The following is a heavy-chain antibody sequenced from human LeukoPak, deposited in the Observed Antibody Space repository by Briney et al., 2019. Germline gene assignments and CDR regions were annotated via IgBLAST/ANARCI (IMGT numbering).Heavy chain of an antibody. CDR2: LSWNSGGI. J-gene: IGHJ5*02. CDR3: VKGGKYTVVEPGADWFDP. Sequence: PGGSLRLSCAASGFTFDDYAMHWVRQAPGKGLEWASGLSWNSGGIAYADSVKGRFTISRDNAKNSLYLQMNSLRAEDTALYYCVKGGKYTVVEPGADWFDPWGQGTLVTVSS. CDR1: GFTFDDYA. D-gene: IGHD2-2*01. V-gene: IGHV3-9*01.